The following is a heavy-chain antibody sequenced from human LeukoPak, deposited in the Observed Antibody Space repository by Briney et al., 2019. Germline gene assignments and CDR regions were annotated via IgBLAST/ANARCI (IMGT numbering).Heavy chain of an antibody. Sequence: SRGSPRLSCAASGFTFSSYWMHWVRQAPGKGLVWVSGTNTDEGSTMYADSVKGRFTIARDNAKNTLYLQMNSLRAEDTAVYYCYGANAEHWGQGTLVTVSS. V-gene: IGHV3-74*03. CDR1: GFTFSSYW. CDR3: YGANAEH. D-gene: IGHD4-23*01. CDR2: TNTDEGST. J-gene: IGHJ1*01.